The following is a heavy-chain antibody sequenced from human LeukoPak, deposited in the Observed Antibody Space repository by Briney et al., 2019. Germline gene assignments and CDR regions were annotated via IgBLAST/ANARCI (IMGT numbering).Heavy chain of an antibody. V-gene: IGHV4-59*12. Sequence: SETLSLTCTVSGGSISSYYWSWIRQPPGKGLEWIGYIYYSGSTNYNPSLKSRVTISVDTSKKQFSLKLSSVNAADTAVYCCARDLVSGSYYSHFDYWGQGTLVTVSS. J-gene: IGHJ4*02. CDR2: IYYSGST. D-gene: IGHD1-26*01. CDR1: GGSISSYY. CDR3: ARDLVSGSYYSHFDY.